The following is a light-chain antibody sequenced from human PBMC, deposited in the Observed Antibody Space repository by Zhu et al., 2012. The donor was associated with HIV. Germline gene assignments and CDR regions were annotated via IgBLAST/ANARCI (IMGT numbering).Light chain of an antibody. CDR1: QGITDS. Sequence: DIQMTQSPSSLSASVGDRVTITCRASQGITDSLAWYHQKPGKAPKLLIYGASILQSGVPSRFSGSGSGTEFTLTISSLQPEDFATYFCQHLTLYPTFGGGSKVEIK. J-gene: IGKJ4*01. V-gene: IGKV1-9*01. CDR3: QHLTLYPT. CDR2: GAS.